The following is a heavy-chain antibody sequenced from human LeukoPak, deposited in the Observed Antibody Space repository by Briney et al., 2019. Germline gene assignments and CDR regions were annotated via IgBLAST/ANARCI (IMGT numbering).Heavy chain of an antibody. D-gene: IGHD1-26*01. CDR3: ARDSWEPDKYYYYGMDA. Sequence: GGSLRLSCAASGFTFSSYWMSWVRQAPGKGLEWVANIKQDGSEKYYVDSVKGRFTISRDNAKNSLYLQMNSLRAEDTAVYYCARDSWEPDKYYYYGMDAWGQGTTVTVSS. CDR2: IKQDGSEK. J-gene: IGHJ6*02. V-gene: IGHV3-7*01. CDR1: GFTFSSYW.